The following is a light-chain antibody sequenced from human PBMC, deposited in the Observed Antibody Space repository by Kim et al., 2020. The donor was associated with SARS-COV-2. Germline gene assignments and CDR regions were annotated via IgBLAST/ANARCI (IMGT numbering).Light chain of an antibody. Sequence: PSVSVSPGQTASITCSGYKLGDKYVSWYQQKPGQSPVVIIYQDNQRPSGIPERFSGSNSGNTATLTISGTQAMDEADYYCQAWGVFGGGTQLTVL. CDR2: QDN. V-gene: IGLV3-1*01. CDR1: KLGDKY. J-gene: IGLJ2*01. CDR3: QAWGV.